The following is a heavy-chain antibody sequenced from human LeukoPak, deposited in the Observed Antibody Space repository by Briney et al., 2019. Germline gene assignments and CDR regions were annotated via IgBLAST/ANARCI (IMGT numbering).Heavy chain of an antibody. CDR1: GFTFSSYD. CDR3: ASGGPDQWEIRSGSFDS. Sequence: PGGSLRLSCAASGFTFSSYDMNWVRQAPGQGLEWVSSISTSGSYIYYADSVEGRFTISRDNARNLLYLQMNSLRAEDTAVYYCASGGPDQWEIRSGSFDSWGLGTLVIVSS. V-gene: IGHV3-21*06. CDR2: ISTSGSYI. J-gene: IGHJ4*02. D-gene: IGHD1-26*01.